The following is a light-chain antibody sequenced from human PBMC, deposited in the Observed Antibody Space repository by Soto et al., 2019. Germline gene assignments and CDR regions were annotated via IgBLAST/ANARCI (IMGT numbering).Light chain of an antibody. CDR3: QHRSYWPPMYT. CDR1: LNVSTY. CDR2: DAS. J-gene: IGKJ2*01. V-gene: IGKV3-11*01. Sequence: IVLTQSPATLSVSPGERATLSCRASLNVSTYLAWYQHKPGQAPRLLIYDASKRATGFPARFSGSGSGTDFTLTISSLEPEDCGIYYCQHRSYWPPMYTFGQGTKLEIK.